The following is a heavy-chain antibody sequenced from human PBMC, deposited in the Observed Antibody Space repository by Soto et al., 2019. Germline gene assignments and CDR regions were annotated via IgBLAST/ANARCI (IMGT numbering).Heavy chain of an antibody. CDR3: ARRKYYYGSGSYRYYYYYGMDV. J-gene: IGHJ6*02. Sequence: SETLSLTCAVYGVSFSGYYWSWIRQPPGKGLEWIGEINHSGSTNYNPSLKSRVTISVDTSKNQFSLKLSSVTAADTAVYYCARRKYYYGSGSYRYYYYYGMDVWGQGTTVTVSS. D-gene: IGHD3-10*01. CDR2: INHSGST. CDR1: GVSFSGYY. V-gene: IGHV4-34*01.